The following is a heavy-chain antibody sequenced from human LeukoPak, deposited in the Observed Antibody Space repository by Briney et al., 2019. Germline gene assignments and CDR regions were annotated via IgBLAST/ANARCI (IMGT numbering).Heavy chain of an antibody. CDR3: ARVVYGSGSWVDY. CDR2: IYYSGST. V-gene: IGHV4-59*01. D-gene: IGHD3-10*01. J-gene: IGHJ4*02. Sequence: SETLSLTCTVSGGSISSYYWGWIRQPPGKGLEWIGYIYYSGSTNYNPSLKSRVTISVDTSKNQFSLKLSSVTAADTAVYYCARVVYGSGSWVDYWGQGTLVTVSS. CDR1: GGSISSYY.